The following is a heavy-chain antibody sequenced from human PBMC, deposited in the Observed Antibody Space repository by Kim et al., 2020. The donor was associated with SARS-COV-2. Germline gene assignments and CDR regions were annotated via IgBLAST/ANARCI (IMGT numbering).Heavy chain of an antibody. J-gene: IGHJ4*02. CDR2: ST. V-gene: IGHV1-46*01. Sequence: STSYAQKFQGRVTMTRDTSTSTVYMELSSLRSEDTAVYYCARGGQKSDYWGQGTLVTVSS. D-gene: IGHD3-16*01. CDR3: ARGGQKSDY.